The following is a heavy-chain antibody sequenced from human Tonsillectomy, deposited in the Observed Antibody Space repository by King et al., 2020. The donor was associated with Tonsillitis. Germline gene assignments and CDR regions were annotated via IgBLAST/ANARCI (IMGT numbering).Heavy chain of an antibody. CDR1: TYTFTNYY. V-gene: IGHV1-46*03. CDR2: INPSSGIT. J-gene: IGHJ5*02. CDR3: ASGFFYDSSGEAWFDP. D-gene: IGHD3-22*01. Sequence: VQLVQSGAEVKKPGASVKDSCKTSTYTFTNYYMHWVRQAPGQGLEWMGIINPSSGITTYAQKFQGRVTMTRDTSTSTVYMELSSLRSEDTALYYCASGFFYDSSGEAWFDPWGQGTLAT.